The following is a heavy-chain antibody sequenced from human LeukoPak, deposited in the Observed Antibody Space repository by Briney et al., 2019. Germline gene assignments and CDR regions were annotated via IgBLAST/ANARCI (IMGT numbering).Heavy chain of an antibody. CDR3: ARTNPWELKYYFDY. V-gene: IGHV4-39*07. CDR1: DDSINNDRYF. D-gene: IGHD1-7*01. J-gene: IGHJ4*02. Sequence: SETLSLTCSISDDSINNDRYFWAWIRQPPGKGLEWIASINYSGRTYYNPSLNSRLIISVDTSKNQFSLKLSSVTAADTAVYYCARTNPWELKYYFDYWGQGTLVTVSS. CDR2: INYSGRT.